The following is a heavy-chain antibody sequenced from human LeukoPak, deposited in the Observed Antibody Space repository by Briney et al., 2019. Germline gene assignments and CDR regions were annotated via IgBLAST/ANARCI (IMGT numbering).Heavy chain of an antibody. J-gene: IGHJ3*02. CDR2: INPNSGGT. V-gene: IGHV1-2*02. CDR3: AREEGIVVVVARSSAFDI. CDR1: GYTFTGYF. Sequence: ASVKVSCKASGYTFTGYFMHWVRQAPGQGLEWMGWINPNSGGTKYAQKFQGRVTLTRDTSISTAYMELSRLRSDDTAVYYCAREEGIVVVVARSSAFDIWGQGTMVTVSS. D-gene: IGHD2-15*01.